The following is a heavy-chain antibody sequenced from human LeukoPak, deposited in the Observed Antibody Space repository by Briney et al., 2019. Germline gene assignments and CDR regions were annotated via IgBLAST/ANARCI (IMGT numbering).Heavy chain of an antibody. J-gene: IGHJ4*02. V-gene: IGHV4-4*07. Sequence: PSETLSLTCAVSGDSLSSYYWSWIRQPVGKGLEWMGRIYSSGTTNYNPSLKRRVTMSLDTSKNQFSLKLTSVTAADTAVYYCARDWAGFGELDYWGQGTLVTVSS. CDR3: ARDWAGFGELDY. CDR1: GDSLSSYY. D-gene: IGHD3-10*01. CDR2: IYSSGTT.